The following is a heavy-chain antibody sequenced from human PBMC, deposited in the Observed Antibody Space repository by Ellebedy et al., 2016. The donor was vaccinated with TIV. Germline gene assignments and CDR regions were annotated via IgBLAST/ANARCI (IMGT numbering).Heavy chain of an antibody. Sequence: GESLKISCAASGFTFSSYSMNWVRQAPGKGLEWVSSISSSSSYIYYADSVKGRFTISGDNAKNSLYLQMNSLRAEDTAVYYCAIYGSGSYSPDYYGMDVWGQGTTVTVSS. CDR1: GFTFSSYS. CDR2: ISSSSSYI. CDR3: AIYGSGSYSPDYYGMDV. J-gene: IGHJ6*02. D-gene: IGHD3-10*01. V-gene: IGHV3-21*01.